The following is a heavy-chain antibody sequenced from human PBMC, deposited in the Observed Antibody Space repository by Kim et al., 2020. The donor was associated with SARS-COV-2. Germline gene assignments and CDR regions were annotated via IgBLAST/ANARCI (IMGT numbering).Heavy chain of an antibody. V-gene: IGHV4-34*01. D-gene: IGHD5-18*01. J-gene: IGHJ6*02. CDR3: ARGRGYSYGTNYYYYGMDV. Sequence: SRVTISVDTSKNQFSLKLSSVTAADTAVYYCARGRGYSYGTNYYYYGMDVWGQGTTVTVSS.